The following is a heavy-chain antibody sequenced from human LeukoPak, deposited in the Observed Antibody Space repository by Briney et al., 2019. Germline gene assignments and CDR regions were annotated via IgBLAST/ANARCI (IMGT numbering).Heavy chain of an antibody. D-gene: IGHD2-2*01. CDR1: GGSFSGYY. V-gene: IGHV4-34*01. CDR2: INHSGST. CDR3: XRGTGLXCSSTSCXPLYRXVRXFDL. Sequence: SATLSLTCAVYGGSFSGYYWSWIRQPPGKGLEWIGEINHSGSTNYNPSLKSRVTISVDTSKNQFSLKLSSVTAADTAVYYCXRGTGLXCSSTSCXPLYRXVRXFDLWG. J-gene: IGHJ2*01.